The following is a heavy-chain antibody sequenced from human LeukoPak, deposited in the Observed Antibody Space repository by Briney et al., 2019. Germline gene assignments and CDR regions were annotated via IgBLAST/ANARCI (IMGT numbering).Heavy chain of an antibody. D-gene: IGHD6-13*01. J-gene: IGHJ4*02. CDR3: ARVFDRRTPGSYQYSSSWYSPYYFDY. Sequence: PSETLSLTCTVSGGSISSYYWSWIRQPPGKGLEWIGYIYNSGSTNYSPSLKSRVTISGDTSKNQFSLKLSSVTAADTAVYYCARVFDRRTPGSYQYSSSWYSPYYFDYWGQGTLVTVSS. CDR2: IYNSGST. V-gene: IGHV4-59*01. CDR1: GGSISSYY.